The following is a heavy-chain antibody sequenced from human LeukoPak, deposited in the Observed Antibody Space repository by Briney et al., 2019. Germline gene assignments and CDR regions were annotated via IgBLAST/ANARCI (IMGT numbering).Heavy chain of an antibody. CDR1: GYTFTGYY. J-gene: IGHJ4*02. V-gene: IGHV1-2*02. CDR3: ARDPSEYSSGWSPRDY. D-gene: IGHD6-19*01. CDR2: INPNSGGT. Sequence: ASVKVSCKAPGYTFTGYYMYWVRQAPGQGLEWMGWINPNSGGTNYAQKFQGRVTMTRDTSISTAYMELSRLRSDDTAVYYCARDPSEYSSGWSPRDYWGQGTLVTVSS.